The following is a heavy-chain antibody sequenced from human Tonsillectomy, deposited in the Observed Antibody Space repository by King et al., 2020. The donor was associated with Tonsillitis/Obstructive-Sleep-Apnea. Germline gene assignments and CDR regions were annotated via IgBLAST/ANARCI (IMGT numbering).Heavy chain of an antibody. CDR2: INHGGST. J-gene: IGHJ4*02. V-gene: IGHV4-34*01. Sequence: VQLQQWGAGLLKPSETLSLICAVYGGSFSKYYWNWIRQPPGKGLEWIGEINHGGSTNYNPSLKSRVAISVDTSKNQFSLRLTSVTAADTAVYFCAGGIPITIVRGVINADFWGQGTLVTVSS. D-gene: IGHD3-10*01. CDR1: GGSFSKYY. CDR3: AGGIPITIVRGVINADF.